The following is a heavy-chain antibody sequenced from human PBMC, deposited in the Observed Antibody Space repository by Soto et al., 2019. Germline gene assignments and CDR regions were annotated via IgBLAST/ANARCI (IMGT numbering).Heavy chain of an antibody. D-gene: IGHD3-10*01. V-gene: IGHV4-39*01. J-gene: IGHJ5*02. CDR2: IYYSGYT. CDR1: GSSISSSSYY. CDR3: ARGPQLLLCFGELFAHNWFDP. Sequence: SETLSLTCTVSGSSISSSSYYWGWIRQPPGKGLEWIGSIYYSGYTYYNPSLKSRVTISVDTSKNQFSLKLSSVTAADTAVYYCARGPQLLLCFGELFAHNWFDPWGQGTLVTVSS.